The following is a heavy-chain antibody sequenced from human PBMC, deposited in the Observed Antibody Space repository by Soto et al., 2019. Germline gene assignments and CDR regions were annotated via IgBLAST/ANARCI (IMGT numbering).Heavy chain of an antibody. CDR1: GFTFNTYA. CDR3: AKNGDFWSWGMDV. Sequence: GGSLRLSCAASGFTFNTYAMTWVRRAPGKGLEWVSLISESGDGTYYADSVKGRFTISRDNSQRTLNLQMNSLRAEDTAVYYCAKNGDFWSWGMDVWGQGTTVTVSS. D-gene: IGHD3-3*01. J-gene: IGHJ6*02. CDR2: ISESGDGT. V-gene: IGHV3-23*01.